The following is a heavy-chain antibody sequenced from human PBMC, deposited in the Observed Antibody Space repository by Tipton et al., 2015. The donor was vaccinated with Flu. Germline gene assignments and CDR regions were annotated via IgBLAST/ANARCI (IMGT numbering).Heavy chain of an antibody. V-gene: IGHV4-4*07. CDR2: IYARVST. D-gene: IGHD1-26*01. CDR3: ARGGGSFQFDF. Sequence: GLVKPSETLSLTCTVSGGSITGYYWSWIRQPAGKGLEWIGRIYARVSTNYNPSLKSRVTMSADTSKNQFSLKLTSVTAADTAVYYCARGGGSFQFDFWGQGTLVTVSS. J-gene: IGHJ4*02. CDR1: GGSITGYY.